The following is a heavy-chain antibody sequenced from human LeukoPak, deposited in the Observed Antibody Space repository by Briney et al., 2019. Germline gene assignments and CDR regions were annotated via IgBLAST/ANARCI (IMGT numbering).Heavy chain of an antibody. J-gene: IGHJ3*02. D-gene: IGHD7-27*01. CDR1: GYSFTSYW. Sequence: GESLKISCKGSGYSFTSYWIGWVRQMPGKGLEWMGIIYPGDSETKKSPSLQGQVTISADKSISTAYLQWSSLKASDTAVYYCARQGSMGTYDAFDIWGQGTMVTVSS. CDR2: IYPGDSET. CDR3: ARQGSMGTYDAFDI. V-gene: IGHV5-51*01.